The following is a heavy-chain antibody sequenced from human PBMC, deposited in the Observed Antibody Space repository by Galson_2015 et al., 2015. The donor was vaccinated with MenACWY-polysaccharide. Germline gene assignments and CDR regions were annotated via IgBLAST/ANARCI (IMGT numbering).Heavy chain of an antibody. J-gene: IGHJ4*02. CDR1: GFTFSSFE. CDR2: ISSSGDKI. CDR3: AGGLGSYSTDY. V-gene: IGHV3-48*03. D-gene: IGHD3-10*01. Sequence: SLRLSGAASGFTFSSFEMTWVRQAPGKGLEWISYISSSGDKIYFADSVKGRFTISRDNAKNSLYLQMYSLRAEDTAVYYCAGGLGSYSTDYWGQGTLVTVSS.